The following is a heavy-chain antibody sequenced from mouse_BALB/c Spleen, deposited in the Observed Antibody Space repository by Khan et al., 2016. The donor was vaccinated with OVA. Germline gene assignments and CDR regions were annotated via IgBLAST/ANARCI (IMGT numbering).Heavy chain of an antibody. D-gene: IGHD2-1*01. J-gene: IGHJ3*01. V-gene: IGHV1-7*01. CDR1: GYTFTTYW. Sequence: VQLQQSGAELAKPGASVKMSCKASGYTFTTYWMHWVKKRPGQGLEWIGYIDPSTGYIEYNQKFKDKATLTTDKSSTTAFMQLSSLTSEDSAVYYCARRGLDGIFVYWGQGTLVTVSA. CDR2: IDPSTGYI. CDR3: ARRGLDGIFVY.